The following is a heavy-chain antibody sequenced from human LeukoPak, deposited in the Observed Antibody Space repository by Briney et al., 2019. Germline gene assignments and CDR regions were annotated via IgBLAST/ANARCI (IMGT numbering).Heavy chain of an antibody. J-gene: IGHJ3*02. D-gene: IGHD6-13*01. CDR3: ARDRGIAAAGHAFDI. Sequence: GASVKVSCKASGGTFSSYAISWVRQAPGQGLEWMGGIIPIFGTANYAQKFQGRVTITADESTSTAYMELSSLRSEDTAVYYCARDRGIAAAGHAFDIWGQGTMVTVSS. CDR1: GGTFSSYA. CDR2: IIPIFGTA. V-gene: IGHV1-69*13.